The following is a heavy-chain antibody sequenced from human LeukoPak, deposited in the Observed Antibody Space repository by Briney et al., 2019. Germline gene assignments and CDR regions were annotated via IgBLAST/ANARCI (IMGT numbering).Heavy chain of an antibody. V-gene: IGHV4-59*11. J-gene: IGHJ4*02. CDR3: ARSGSYSHPGDY. D-gene: IGHD3-10*01. Sequence: PSETLSLTCTVSGGSINSHYWSWIRQPPGKGLEWIGYICYSGSTRYNPSLQSRVTISVDTSKDHFSLKVSSVTAADTAVYYCARSGSYSHPGDYWGQGTLVTVSS. CDR2: ICYSGST. CDR1: GGSINSHY.